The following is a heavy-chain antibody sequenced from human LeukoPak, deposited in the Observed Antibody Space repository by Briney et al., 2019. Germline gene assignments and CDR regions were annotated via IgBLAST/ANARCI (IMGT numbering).Heavy chain of an antibody. D-gene: IGHD2-15*01. Sequence: TGGSLRLSCAASGFTFSSYDMHWVRQATGKGLEWVSAIGTAGDTYYPGSVKGRFTISRENAKNSLYLQMNSLRAGDTVVYYCARGPAGYCSGGSCDFDYWGQGTLVTVSS. CDR1: GFTFSSYD. V-gene: IGHV3-13*01. CDR3: ARGPAGYCSGGSCDFDY. CDR2: IGTAGDT. J-gene: IGHJ4*02.